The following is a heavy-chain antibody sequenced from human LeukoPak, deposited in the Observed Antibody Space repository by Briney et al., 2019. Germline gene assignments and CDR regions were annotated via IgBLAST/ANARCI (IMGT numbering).Heavy chain of an antibody. CDR1: GHTFTGYY. CDR2: LNPNSGDT. CDR3: AREAGGSSWPLSHFDY. Sequence: GASVKVSCKASGHTFTGYYMHWVRQASVQGLEWVGWLNPNSGDTNYAQNFQGRVTLTRDASISTAYMELSSLRSDDTAVYYCAREAGGSSWPLSHFDYWGQGTLVTVSS. D-gene: IGHD6-13*01. V-gene: IGHV1-2*02. J-gene: IGHJ4*02.